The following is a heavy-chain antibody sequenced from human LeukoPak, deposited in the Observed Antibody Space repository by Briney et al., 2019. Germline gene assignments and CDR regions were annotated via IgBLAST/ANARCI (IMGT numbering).Heavy chain of an antibody. CDR1: GGSISINSYY. CDR3: ARRPTPTAMVGYYYYYMDV. Sequence: PSETLSLTCSVSGGSISINSYYWDWIRQSPGKGLEWLGSLYFRGNTYYNPSLKSRVSMSVDTSKNQFSLRLKSETAADTAVYYCARRPTPTAMVGYYYYYMDVWGKGTTVTVSS. J-gene: IGHJ6*03. CDR2: LYFRGNT. D-gene: IGHD5-18*01. V-gene: IGHV4-39*07.